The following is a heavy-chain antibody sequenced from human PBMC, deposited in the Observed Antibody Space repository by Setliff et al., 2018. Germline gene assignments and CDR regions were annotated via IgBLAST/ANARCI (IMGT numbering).Heavy chain of an antibody. V-gene: IGHV1-2*02. J-gene: IGHJ4*02. CDR3: APLTRRYGSGSYPFDY. CDR2: INPNSGGT. Sequence: ASVKVSCKASGYTFTGYYMHWMRQAPGQGLEWMGWINPNSGGTHYAQKFQGRVTMTRDTSISTAYMELSRLRSDDTAIYYCAPLTRRYGSGSYPFDYWGQGTLVTVSS. D-gene: IGHD3-10*01. CDR1: GYTFTGYY.